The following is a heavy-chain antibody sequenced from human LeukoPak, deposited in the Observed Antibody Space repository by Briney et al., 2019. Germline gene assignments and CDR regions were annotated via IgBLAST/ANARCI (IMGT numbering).Heavy chain of an antibody. J-gene: IGHJ2*01. CDR3: ARLLGSSGYAGDWYFDL. Sequence: SETLSLTCSVSGASITRYYWTWIRQPVGKGLEWFGRLYTDGTVNYNPSLRSRVTMSRDTSRNQLSLKLTSVTAADTAVYYCARLLGSSGYAGDWYFDLWGPGALVTVSS. CDR2: LYTDGTV. V-gene: IGHV4-4*07. CDR1: GASITRYY. D-gene: IGHD3-22*01.